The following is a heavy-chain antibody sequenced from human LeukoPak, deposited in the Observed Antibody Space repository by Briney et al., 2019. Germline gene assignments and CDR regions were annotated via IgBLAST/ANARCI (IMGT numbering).Heavy chain of an antibody. Sequence: ASVKVSCKTSGHTFTGYYMHWVRQAPGQGLEWMGWIKPNSGGTKYAQKFQDRVTMTRDTSLSTAYMELRSLRSDDTAVYYCARNEGYSKAYYHYGMDVWGQGTTVTVSS. J-gene: IGHJ6*02. CDR3: ARNEGYSKAYYHYGMDV. CDR2: IKPNSGGT. CDR1: GHTFTGYY. D-gene: IGHD4-11*01. V-gene: IGHV1-2*02.